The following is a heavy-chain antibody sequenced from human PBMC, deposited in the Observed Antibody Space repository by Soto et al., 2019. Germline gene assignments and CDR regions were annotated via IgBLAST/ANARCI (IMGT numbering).Heavy chain of an antibody. J-gene: IGHJ4*02. Sequence: QVQLVESGGGVVQPGRSLRLSCAASGFNFRGYGMHWVRQAPGKGLEWVAITRHDGSNTYYADSVRGRFTISRDNSKNTLYLQMNSLRVDDTAVYYCARDGVGATTYYCYFDYWGQGTPITVSS. CDR1: GFNFRGYG. CDR3: ARDGVGATTYYCYFDY. V-gene: IGHV3-33*01. D-gene: IGHD1-26*01. CDR2: TRHDGSNT.